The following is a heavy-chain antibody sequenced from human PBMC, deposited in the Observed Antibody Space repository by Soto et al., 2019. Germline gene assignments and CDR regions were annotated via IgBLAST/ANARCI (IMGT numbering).Heavy chain of an antibody. CDR3: ARGGINYYDSSGYGY. Sequence: QVQLVQSGAEVKKPGSSVKVSCKASGGTFSSYAISWVRQAPGQGLEWMGGIIPIFGTANYAQKFQGRVQITADEYTSTAYMELRSLRSEDTAVYYCARGGINYYDSSGYGYLGQGTLVTVSS. J-gene: IGHJ4*02. CDR1: GGTFSSYA. V-gene: IGHV1-69*01. D-gene: IGHD3-22*01. CDR2: IIPIFGTA.